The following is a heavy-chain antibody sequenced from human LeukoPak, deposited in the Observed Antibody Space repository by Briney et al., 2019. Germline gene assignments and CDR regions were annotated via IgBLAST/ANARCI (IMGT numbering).Heavy chain of an antibody. D-gene: IGHD3-3*01. V-gene: IGHV3-30-3*01. CDR3: ARGVAGVVICDY. CDR2: ISYDGSNK. J-gene: IGHJ4*02. Sequence: GGSLRPSCAASGFTFSSYAMHWVRQAPGKGLEWVAVISYDGSNKYYADSVKGRFTISRDNSKNTLYLQMNSLRAEDTAVYYCARGVAGVVICDYWGQGTLVTVSS. CDR1: GFTFSSYA.